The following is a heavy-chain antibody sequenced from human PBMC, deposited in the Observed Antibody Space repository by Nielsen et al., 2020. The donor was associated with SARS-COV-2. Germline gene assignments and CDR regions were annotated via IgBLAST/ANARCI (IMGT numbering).Heavy chain of an antibody. V-gene: IGHV4-39*01. CDR1: GASISSSGYY. CDR2: IYYSGSI. Sequence: SETLSLTCTVSGASISSSGYYWGWIRQPPGKGLEWIGSIYYSGSIYYNPSLKSRVTISVDTSKNQFSLKLSSVTAADTAVYYCAVGYCSGGSCHMGHYYYGMDVWGQGTTVTVSS. J-gene: IGHJ6*02. CDR3: AVGYCSGGSCHMGHYYYGMDV. D-gene: IGHD2-15*01.